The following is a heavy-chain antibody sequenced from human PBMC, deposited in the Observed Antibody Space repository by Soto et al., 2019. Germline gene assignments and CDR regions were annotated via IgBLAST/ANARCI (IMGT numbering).Heavy chain of an antibody. CDR2: IYWDDDK. D-gene: IGHD2-2*01. V-gene: IGHV2-5*02. J-gene: IGHJ6*03. CDR3: AHTITRCQTRMDL. Sequence: QITLKESGPTLVKPTQTLTLTCSFSGIALDATDVGVAWIRQPPGKALEWLALIYWDDDKRFNVDQKSRLTNTQDPSKNQVILTMTNTDPVDTGTCYCAHTITRCQTRMDLWGSGTTVTVS. CDR1: GIALDATDVG.